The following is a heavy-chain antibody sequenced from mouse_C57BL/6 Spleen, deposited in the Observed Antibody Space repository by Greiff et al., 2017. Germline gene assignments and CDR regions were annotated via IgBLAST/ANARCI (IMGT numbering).Heavy chain of an antibody. Sequence: EVQLQESGPGMVKPSQSLSLTCTVTGYSITSGYDWHWIRHFPGNKLEWMGYISYSGSTNYNPSLKSRISITHDTSKNHFFLKLNSVTTEDTATYYCARGGDYDVLDYWGQGTTLTVSS. V-gene: IGHV3-1*01. CDR1: GYSITSGYD. D-gene: IGHD2-4*01. CDR3: ARGGDYDVLDY. CDR2: ISYSGST. J-gene: IGHJ2*01.